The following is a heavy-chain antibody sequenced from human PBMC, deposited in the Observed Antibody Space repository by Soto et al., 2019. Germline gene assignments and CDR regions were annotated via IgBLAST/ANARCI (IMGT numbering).Heavy chain of an antibody. CDR2: IYWDDDK. CDR1: GFSLSTSGVG. D-gene: IGHD2-2*03. V-gene: IGHV2-5*02. Sequence: QITLKESGPTLVKPTQTLTLTCTFSGFSLSTSGVGVGWIRQPPGKALEWLGLIYWDDDKRYSPSLKSRLTITRASAETQVVLTMTNMDPVDTATYCCARLDPANNWLDPWGQGTLVTVSS. J-gene: IGHJ5*02. CDR3: ARLDPANNWLDP.